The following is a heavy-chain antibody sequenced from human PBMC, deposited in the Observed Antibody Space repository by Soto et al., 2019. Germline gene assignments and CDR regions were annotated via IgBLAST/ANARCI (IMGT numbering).Heavy chain of an antibody. J-gene: IGHJ4*02. V-gene: IGHV1-8*01. Sequence: GASVKLSCKASGYSFTNNDVSWVRQATGQGLEWMGWMNPGGGDTGYAQKFQGRVTMTRDISIATAYMELSSLRSDDTAVYYCARVFVGPSLTIDYWGQGPLISVS. CDR2: MNPGGGDT. CDR1: GYSFTNND. CDR3: ARVFVGPSLTIDY. D-gene: IGHD1-1*01.